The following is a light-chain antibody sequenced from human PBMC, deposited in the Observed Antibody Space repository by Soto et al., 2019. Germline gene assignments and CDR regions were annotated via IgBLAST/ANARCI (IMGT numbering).Light chain of an antibody. J-gene: IGKJ2*01. V-gene: IGKV3-15*01. Sequence: EIVMTQSPSTLSASPGERTTLSCRASQSVSSYLAWYQQKPGQPPRLLIYGASTRDTGIPARFSGSGSGTEFILTLSSRQSEDFAVSFCQQYNNCPPLYTFGQGTKLEIK. CDR1: QSVSSY. CDR3: QQYNNCPPLYT. CDR2: GAS.